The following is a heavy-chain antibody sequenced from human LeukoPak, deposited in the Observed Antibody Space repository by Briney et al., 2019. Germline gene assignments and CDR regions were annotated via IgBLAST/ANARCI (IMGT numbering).Heavy chain of an antibody. J-gene: IGHJ6*02. CDR3: ARGGGLDV. CDR2: IKQDGSEK. D-gene: IGHD3-16*01. CDR1: GFSFNNVW. V-gene: IGHV3-7*03. Sequence: GGSLRLSCAASGFSFNNVWMNWVRQVPGQGLEWVANIKQDGSEKFYVASVKGRFTISRDNAKNSLYLQMSNLRAEDTAVYFCARGGGLDVWGQGATVTVSS.